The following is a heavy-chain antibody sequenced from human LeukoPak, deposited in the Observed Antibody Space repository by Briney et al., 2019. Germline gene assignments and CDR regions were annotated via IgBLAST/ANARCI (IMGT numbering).Heavy chain of an antibody. Sequence: ASVKLSCKASGGTFSSYAMSWVRQAPGQGLEWMGRIIPIFGIANYAEKLKGRFTITADKSTSTAYMELSSLRSEDTAVYYCARGYCSGGSCYPFDYWGQGTLVTVSS. CDR2: IIPIFGIA. V-gene: IGHV1-69*04. D-gene: IGHD2-15*01. CDR1: GGTFSSYA. CDR3: ARGYCSGGSCYPFDY. J-gene: IGHJ4*02.